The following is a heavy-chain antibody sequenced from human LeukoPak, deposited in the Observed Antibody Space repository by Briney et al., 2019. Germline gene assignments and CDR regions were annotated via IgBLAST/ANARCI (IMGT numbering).Heavy chain of an antibody. V-gene: IGHV4-4*02. J-gene: IGHJ4*02. CDR2: IYYSGST. CDR1: GGSITTSNW. D-gene: IGHD3-10*01. Sequence: SGTLSLTCAVSGGSITTSNWWSWVRQPPGKGLEWIGYIYYSGSTNYNPSLKSRVTISVDTSKTQFALKLSSVTAADTAVYYCARESGSGTYNYWGQGTLVTVSS. CDR3: ARESGSGTYNY.